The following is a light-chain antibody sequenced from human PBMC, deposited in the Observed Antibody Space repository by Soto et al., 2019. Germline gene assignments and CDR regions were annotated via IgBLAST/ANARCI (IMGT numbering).Light chain of an antibody. J-gene: IGKJ1*01. V-gene: IGKV2-28*01. CDR3: MQGLQTRT. Sequence: DIVMTQSPLSLPVTPGEPASISCRSSQSLLHSNGYNYLDWYLQKPGQSPQLLIYLGSNRASGVPDRFSGSGSGTDFTLQISRVEADDVGVYYCMQGLQTRTLGQWSK. CDR1: QSLLHSNGYNY. CDR2: LGS.